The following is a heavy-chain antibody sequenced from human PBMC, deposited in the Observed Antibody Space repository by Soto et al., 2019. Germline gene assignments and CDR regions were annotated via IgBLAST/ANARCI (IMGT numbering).Heavy chain of an antibody. Sequence: SVKVSCKASGGTFSSYAISWVRQAPGQGLEWMGGIIPVFGTVDYAQKFQGRVTITADESTSTAYMELSSLRSEDTAVYYCAREKEASDGMDVWGQGTTVTVSS. V-gene: IGHV1-69*13. CDR2: IIPVFGTV. CDR1: GGTFSSYA. CDR3: AREKEASDGMDV. J-gene: IGHJ6*02.